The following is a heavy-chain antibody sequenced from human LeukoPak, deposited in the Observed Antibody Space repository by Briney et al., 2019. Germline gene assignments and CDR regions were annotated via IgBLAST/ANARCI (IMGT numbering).Heavy chain of an antibody. V-gene: IGHV3-7*04. CDR1: GFTFSNYW. CDR2: IKEDGNKE. Sequence: SLRLSCAASGFTFSNYWMSCVRQAAGKGLEWEANIKEDGNKEYYVDSVKGRFTISRDNAKNSLYLQMDSLRVEDTAVYYCARDHGPPAWGQGTLVTVSS. CDR3: ARDHGPPA. J-gene: IGHJ5*02.